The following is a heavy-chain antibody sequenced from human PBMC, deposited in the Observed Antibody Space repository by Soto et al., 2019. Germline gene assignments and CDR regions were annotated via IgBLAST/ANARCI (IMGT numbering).Heavy chain of an antibody. D-gene: IGHD3-22*01. CDR3: ARDPQINSDTSGYVGS. V-gene: IGHV3-33*01. CDR1: GFTFRSYG. J-gene: IGHJ5*02. CDR2: IWDDGSDK. Sequence: VQLVESGGGVVQPGRSLRLSCAASGFTFRSYGMHWVRQAPGKGLEWVAVIWDDGSDKRYADSVKGRFTVSRDNSKNTLFLQMSSLRAEDTAVYYCARDPQINSDTSGYVGSWGPGTLVTVSS.